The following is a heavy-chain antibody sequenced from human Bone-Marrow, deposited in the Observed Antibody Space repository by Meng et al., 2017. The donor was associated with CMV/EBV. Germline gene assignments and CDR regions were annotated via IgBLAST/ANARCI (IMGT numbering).Heavy chain of an antibody. CDR1: GYTFTSYY. V-gene: IGHV1-46*01. D-gene: IGHD6-13*01. J-gene: IGHJ6*02. CDR3: ARCIAAAGTLYYYNYGMDV. Sequence: ASVKVSCKASGYTFTSYYMHWVRQAPGQGLEWMGIINPSGGSTSYAQKFQGRVTMTRDTSTSTVYMELSSLRSEDTAVYYCARCIAAAGTLYYYNYGMDVWGQGTTVTVSS. CDR2: INPSGGST.